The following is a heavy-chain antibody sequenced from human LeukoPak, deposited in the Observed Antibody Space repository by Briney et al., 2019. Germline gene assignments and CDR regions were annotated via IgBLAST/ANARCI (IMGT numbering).Heavy chain of an antibody. CDR1: GGSFSGYY. D-gene: IGHD4-17*01. CDR2: INHSGST. J-gene: IGHJ4*02. CDR3: ARDGLLDYGDYSFDY. V-gene: IGHV4-34*01. Sequence: KPSETLSLTCAVYGGSFSGYYWSWIRQPPGKGLEWIGEINHSGSTNYNPSLKSRVTISVDTSKNQFSLKLSSVTAADTAVYYCARDGLLDYGDYSFDYWGQGTLVTVSS.